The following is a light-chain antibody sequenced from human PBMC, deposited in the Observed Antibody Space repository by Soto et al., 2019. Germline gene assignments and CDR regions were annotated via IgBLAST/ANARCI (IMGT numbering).Light chain of an antibody. Sequence: QSVLTQPPSASGTPGQRVTISCSGGSSNIGSNTVNWYQQLPGTAPKLLIYSNNQRPSGVPDRFSGSKSGTSASLAISGLXXXXXXAYXXXAWDDSLIGWVFGGGTKLTVL. V-gene: IGLV1-44*01. J-gene: IGLJ3*02. CDR2: SNN. CDR1: SSNIGSNT. CDR3: XAWDDSLIGWV.